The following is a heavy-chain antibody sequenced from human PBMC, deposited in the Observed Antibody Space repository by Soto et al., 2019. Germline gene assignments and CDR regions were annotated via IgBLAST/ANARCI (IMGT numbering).Heavy chain of an antibody. Sequence: QVQLVQSGAEVKKPGSSVKVSCQASGGTFSSLAISWVRQAPGQGLEWMGGLVPVFGTANYAQKFQDRVTITADKSTSTSYMELSSLRSEDTAVYYCARSPGVFEYWGQGTLVTVSS. CDR3: ARSPGVFEY. D-gene: IGHD3-10*01. V-gene: IGHV1-69*06. J-gene: IGHJ4*02. CDR2: LVPVFGTA. CDR1: GGTFSSLA.